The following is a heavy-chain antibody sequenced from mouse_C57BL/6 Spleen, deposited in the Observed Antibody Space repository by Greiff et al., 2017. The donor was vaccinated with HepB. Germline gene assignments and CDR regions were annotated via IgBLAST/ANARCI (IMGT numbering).Heavy chain of an antibody. CDR2: IDPENGDT. Sequence: EVQLQQSGAELVRPGASVKLSCTASGFNIKDDYMHWVKQRPEQGLEWIGWIDPENGDTEYASKFQGKATITADTSSNTAYLQLSSLTSEDTAVYYCTTDYGSSHWYFEVWGTGTTVTVSS. D-gene: IGHD1-1*01. CDR3: TTDYGSSHWYFEV. CDR1: GFNIKDDY. V-gene: IGHV14-4*01. J-gene: IGHJ1*03.